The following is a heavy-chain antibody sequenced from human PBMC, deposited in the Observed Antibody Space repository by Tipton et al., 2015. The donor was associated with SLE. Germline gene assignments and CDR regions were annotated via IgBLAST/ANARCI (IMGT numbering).Heavy chain of an antibody. CDR3: ARDDTPEGWYFDL. Sequence: SLRLSCAVSGFTFSNHAIHWVRQAPGKGLEWVSGISGSDDRKYYTGSVKGRFTISRDNSKNTLYLQMNSLRAEDTAVYYCARDDTPEGWYFDLWGRGTLVTVSS. V-gene: IGHV3-23*01. CDR2: ISGSDDRK. CDR1: GFTFSNHA. J-gene: IGHJ2*01. D-gene: IGHD2-2*02.